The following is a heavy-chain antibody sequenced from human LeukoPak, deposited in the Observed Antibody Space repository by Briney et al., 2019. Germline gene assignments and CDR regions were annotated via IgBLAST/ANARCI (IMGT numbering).Heavy chain of an antibody. V-gene: IGHV3-23*01. J-gene: IGHJ4*02. CDR1: GFTFSSYA. CDR2: ISGSGGST. D-gene: IGHD3-22*01. Sequence: GGSLRLSCAASGFTFSSYAMSWVRQAPGKGLEWVSAISGSGGSTYYADSVKGRFTISRDNSKNTLYLQMNSLRAKDTAVYYCAKDHQGYYDSSGTFDYWGQGTLVTVSS. CDR3: AKDHQGYYDSSGTFDY.